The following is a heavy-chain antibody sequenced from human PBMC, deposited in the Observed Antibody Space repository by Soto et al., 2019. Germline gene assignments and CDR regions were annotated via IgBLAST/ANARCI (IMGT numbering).Heavy chain of an antibody. CDR3: AKAVHSTGWSKNDV. V-gene: IGHV3-23*01. CDR1: GITFSSYA. CDR2: ISTSGTNT. J-gene: IGHJ3*01. D-gene: IGHD6-19*01. Sequence: EVQLLESGGGLVQPGGSLRLSCAASGITFSSYAMSWVRQAPGKGLEWVSTISTSGTNTYYADSVRGRFTISRDNSMDTLYLRMNSLRAEDTALYYCAKAVHSTGWSKNDVWGQGKMVTVSS.